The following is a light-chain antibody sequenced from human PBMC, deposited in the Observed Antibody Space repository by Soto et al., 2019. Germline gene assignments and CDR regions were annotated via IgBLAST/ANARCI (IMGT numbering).Light chain of an antibody. CDR2: RNN. J-gene: IGLJ2*01. CDR1: SSNIGSNY. CDR3: AAWDDSLSGRVV. V-gene: IGLV1-47*01. Sequence: QSVLTQPPSTSGTPGQRVTISCSGSSSNIGSNYVYWYQQLPGTAPKLLIYRNNQLPSGVPDRFSGSKSGTSASLANSGLRSEDEADYSCAAWDDSLSGRVVFCGGTKLTLL.